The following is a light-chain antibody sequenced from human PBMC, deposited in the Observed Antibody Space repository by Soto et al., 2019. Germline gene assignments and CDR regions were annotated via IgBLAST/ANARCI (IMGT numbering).Light chain of an antibody. V-gene: IGKV1-5*03. CDR1: QSISSW. Sequence: DIPMTQSPSALSASVGDRVTITCRASQSISSWLAWYQQKPGKAPKLLIYKASSLESGVPSRFSGSGSGTEFTLTISSLQPDDFATYYCQQYYSYSYTFGQGTKLEIK. CDR3: QQYYSYSYT. CDR2: KAS. J-gene: IGKJ2*01.